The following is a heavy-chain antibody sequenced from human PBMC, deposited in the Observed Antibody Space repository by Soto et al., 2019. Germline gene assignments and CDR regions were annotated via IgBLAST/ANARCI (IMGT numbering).Heavy chain of an antibody. D-gene: IGHD3-10*01. CDR3: AKLSGFGDL. V-gene: IGHV3-23*01. CDR1: GFDFSSYS. J-gene: IGHJ4*02. Sequence: DVQLLESGGGLVQPGGSLRLACEASGFDFSSYSITWVRQAPGKGLEYVSGITRSADLSFYAGSVRGRFTVSRDNFKNTTYLVMNNLRVEDTAVYYCAKLSGFGDLWGQGTLVTVSS. CDR2: ITRSADLS.